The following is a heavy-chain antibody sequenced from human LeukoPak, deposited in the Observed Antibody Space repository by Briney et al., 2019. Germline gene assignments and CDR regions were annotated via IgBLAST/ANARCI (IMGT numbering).Heavy chain of an antibody. D-gene: IGHD2-2*02. Sequence: PSETLSLTCTVSGGSISNSYWSWIRQPAGKGLEWIGRIHTSGSTNYNPSLRSRVTMSVDTSKNQYSLKLSSVTAADTAVYYCARGICSSTSCYTPGAFDIWGQGTMVTVSS. J-gene: IGHJ3*02. CDR2: IHTSGST. CDR1: GGSISNSY. CDR3: ARGICSSTSCYTPGAFDI. V-gene: IGHV4-4*07.